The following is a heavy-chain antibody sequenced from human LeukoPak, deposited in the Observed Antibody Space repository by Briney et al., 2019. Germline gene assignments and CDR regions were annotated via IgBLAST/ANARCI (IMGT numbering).Heavy chain of an antibody. D-gene: IGHD3-3*01. CDR1: GGSISSSSYY. CDR3: AIQLALEYFDY. V-gene: IGHV4-39*01. J-gene: IGHJ4*02. Sequence: SETLSLTCTVSGGSISSSSYYWGWIRQPPGKGLEWIGSIYYSGSTYYNPSLKSRVTISVDTSKNQFSLKLSSVTPADTAVYYCAIQLALEYFDYWGQGTLVTVSS. CDR2: IYYSGST.